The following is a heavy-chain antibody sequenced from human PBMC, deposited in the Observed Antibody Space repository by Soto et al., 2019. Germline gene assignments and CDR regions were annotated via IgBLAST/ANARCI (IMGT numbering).Heavy chain of an antibody. D-gene: IGHD5-12*01. Sequence: SVKVSCKASGGTFSSYTISWVRQAPGQGLEWMGRIIPILGIANYAQKFQGRVTITADKSTSTAYMELSSLRSEDTAVYYCARGQSDSGYDPYGMDVWGQGITVTVSS. J-gene: IGHJ6*02. CDR2: IIPILGIA. CDR1: GGTFSSYT. V-gene: IGHV1-69*02. CDR3: ARGQSDSGYDPYGMDV.